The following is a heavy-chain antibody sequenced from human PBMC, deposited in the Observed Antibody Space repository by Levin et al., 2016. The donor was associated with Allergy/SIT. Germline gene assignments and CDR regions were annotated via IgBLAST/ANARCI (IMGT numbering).Heavy chain of an antibody. Sequence: GESLKISCAASGFTFSSYAMHWVRQAPGKGLEWVAVISYDGSNKYYADSVKGRFTISRDNSKNTLYLQMNSLRAEDTAVYYCARVNIGMDVWGQGTTVTVSS. D-gene: IGHD2/OR15-2a*01. V-gene: IGHV3-30-3*01. CDR2: ISYDGSNK. CDR1: GFTFSSYA. CDR3: ARVNIGMDV. J-gene: IGHJ6*02.